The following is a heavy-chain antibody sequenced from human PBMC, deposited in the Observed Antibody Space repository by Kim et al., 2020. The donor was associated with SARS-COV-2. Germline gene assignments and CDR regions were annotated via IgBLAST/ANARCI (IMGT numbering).Heavy chain of an antibody. CDR3: ARGGRDYSFDL. Sequence: ASVKVSCKASGYTFTGLSIHWVRQAPGQGLEWMGWINPNTGVTDYPRKFQGRVTMTRDTSISTAYMDLSGLISDDTAVYYCARGGRDYSFDLWGPGTLVT. D-gene: IGHD4-4*01. J-gene: IGHJ5*02. CDR1: GYTFTGLS. CDR2: INPNTGVT. V-gene: IGHV1-2*02.